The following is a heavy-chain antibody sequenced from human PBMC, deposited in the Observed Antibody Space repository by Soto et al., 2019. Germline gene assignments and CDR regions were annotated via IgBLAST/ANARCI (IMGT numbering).Heavy chain of an antibody. J-gene: IGHJ5*02. CDR3: ARGAGYCSGGSCLNWFDP. D-gene: IGHD2-15*01. Sequence: QVQLVQSGAEVKKPGASVKVSCKASGYTFTSYDINWVRQATGQGLEWMGWMNPYSGNTGDAQKFQGRVTMTRNTSISTAYMELSSVRSEDTAVYYCARGAGYCSGGSCLNWFDPWGQGTLVTVSS. V-gene: IGHV1-8*01. CDR1: GYTFTSYD. CDR2: MNPYSGNT.